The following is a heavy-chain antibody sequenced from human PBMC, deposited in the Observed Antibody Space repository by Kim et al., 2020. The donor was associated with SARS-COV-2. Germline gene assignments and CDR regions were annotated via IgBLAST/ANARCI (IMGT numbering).Heavy chain of an antibody. CDR1: GFSFSNHW. Sequence: GGSLRLSCAASGFSFSNHWMTWVRQAPGRGPEWVANINQHGSEKYYVASVGGRFTISRDDAKNSLYLQMNSLRAEDTATYYCARNHAMDVWGQGTTVTVSS. J-gene: IGHJ6*02. V-gene: IGHV3-7*03. CDR2: INQHGSEK. CDR3: ARNHAMDV.